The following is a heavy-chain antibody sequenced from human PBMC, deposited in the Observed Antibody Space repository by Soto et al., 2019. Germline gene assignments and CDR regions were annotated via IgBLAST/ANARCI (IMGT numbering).Heavy chain of an antibody. J-gene: IGHJ6*02. CDR2: IYYTGST. Sequence: LSLTCTVSGASINNYYWSWIRQPPGKGLEWIGYIYYTGSTNYNPSLRTRVTISVDTSKNQFSLNLSSVTAADTAVYYCARDFSSSSFNYDYGMDVWGQGTTVTVSS. V-gene: IGHV4-59*01. CDR3: ARDFSSSSFNYDYGMDV. CDR1: GASINNYY. D-gene: IGHD6-6*01.